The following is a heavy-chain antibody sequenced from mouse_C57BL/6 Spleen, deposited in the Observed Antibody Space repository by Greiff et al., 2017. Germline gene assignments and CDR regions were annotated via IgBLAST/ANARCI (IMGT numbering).Heavy chain of an antibody. CDR2: ISSGSSTI. D-gene: IGHD2-5*01. V-gene: IGHV5-17*01. J-gene: IGHJ3*01. Sequence: DVQLVESGGGLVKPGGSLKLSCAASGFTFSDYGMHWVRQAPEKGLEWVAYISSGSSTIYYADTVKGRFTISRDNAKNTLFLQMTSLRSEDTAMYYCARPYSNYPAWFAYWGQGTLVTVSA. CDR1: GFTFSDYG. CDR3: ARPYSNYPAWFAY.